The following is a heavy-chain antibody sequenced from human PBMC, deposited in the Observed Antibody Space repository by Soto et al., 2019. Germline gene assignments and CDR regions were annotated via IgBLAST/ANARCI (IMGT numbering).Heavy chain of an antibody. J-gene: IGHJ4*02. V-gene: IGHV1-69*12. Sequence: QVQLVQSGAEVKKPGSSVKVSCKASGGTFSSYAIRWVRQAPGQGLEWMGGIIPIFGTANYAQKFQGRVTITADESTSTAYMELSSLRSADTAVYYCAGDIVLVPAARLGYWGQGTLVTVSS. CDR3: AGDIVLVPAARLGY. D-gene: IGHD2-2*01. CDR2: IIPIFGTA. CDR1: GGTFSSYA.